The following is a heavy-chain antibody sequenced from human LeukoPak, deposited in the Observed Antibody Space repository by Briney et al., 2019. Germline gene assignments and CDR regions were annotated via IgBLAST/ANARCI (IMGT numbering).Heavy chain of an antibody. J-gene: IGHJ4*02. CDR3: AIFSLGRGFDY. V-gene: IGHV3-23*01. Sequence: GGSLRLSCAASGFSFSVYSMSWVRQAPGKGLEWVSAISGTGGSTYYADSVKGRFTISRDNSKNTLYLQMNSLRAEDTAVYYCAIFSLGRGFDYWGQGTLVTVSS. CDR2: ISGTGGST. CDR1: GFSFSVYS. D-gene: IGHD1-26*01.